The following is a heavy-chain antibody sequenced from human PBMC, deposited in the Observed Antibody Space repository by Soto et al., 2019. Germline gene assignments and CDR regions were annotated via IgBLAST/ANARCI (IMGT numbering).Heavy chain of an antibody. V-gene: IGHV1-24*01. Sequence: QVQLVQSGAEVKKRGASVKVSCKVSGYTLTELSMHWVRQAPGKGLEWMGGFDPEDGETIYEQKFQGRVTMTKDTPTDTAYMELSSLRSEDTAVYYCATDIPTSSPSWNWGWFDPCGQGTLVTVSS. CDR3: ATDIPTSSPSWNWGWFDP. CDR2: FDPEDGET. CDR1: GYTLTELS. D-gene: IGHD2-2*01. J-gene: IGHJ5*02.